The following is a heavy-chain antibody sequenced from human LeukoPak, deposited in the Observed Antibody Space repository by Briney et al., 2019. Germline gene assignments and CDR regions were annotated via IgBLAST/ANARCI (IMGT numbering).Heavy chain of an antibody. CDR2: IYHSGST. V-gene: IGHV4-38-2*02. Sequence: SETLSLTCAVYGYSISSGYYWGWIRQPPGKGLEWIGSIYHSGSTYYNPSLKSRVTISVDTSKNQFSLKLSSVTAADTAVYYCARDREFGYGSGTTPFDYWGQGTLVTVSS. D-gene: IGHD3-10*01. CDR1: GYSISSGYY. J-gene: IGHJ4*02. CDR3: ARDREFGYGSGTTPFDY.